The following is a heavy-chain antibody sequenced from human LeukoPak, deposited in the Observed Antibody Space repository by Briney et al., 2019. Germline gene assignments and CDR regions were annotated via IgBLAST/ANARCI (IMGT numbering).Heavy chain of an antibody. J-gene: IGHJ6*03. V-gene: IGHV4-34*01. CDR1: GGSFSGYY. Sequence: SETLSLTCAVYGGSFSGYYWSWIRQPPGKGLEWIGEINHSGSTNYNPSLKSRVTISVDTSKNQFSLKLSSVTAADTAVYYCARHMRGRYGSGRYYYYYYMDVWGKGTTVTISS. CDR2: INHSGST. CDR3: ARHMRGRYGSGRYYYYYYMDV. D-gene: IGHD3-10*01.